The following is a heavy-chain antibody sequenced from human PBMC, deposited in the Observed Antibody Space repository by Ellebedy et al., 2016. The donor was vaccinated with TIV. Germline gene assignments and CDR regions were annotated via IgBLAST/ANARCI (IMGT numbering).Heavy chain of an antibody. CDR3: ARGRDFYGSGSYPLDV. Sequence: GGSLRLSCEVSGFRVSDNNMNWVRQAPGNGLEWVSLMYGGGATYHAASVKGRFTVSRDTSKNTLYLQMSSLRAEDTAVYYCARGRDFYGSGSYPLDVWGQGTLVTVSS. V-gene: IGHV3-53*01. CDR1: GFRVSDNN. D-gene: IGHD3-10*01. J-gene: IGHJ4*02. CDR2: MYGGGAT.